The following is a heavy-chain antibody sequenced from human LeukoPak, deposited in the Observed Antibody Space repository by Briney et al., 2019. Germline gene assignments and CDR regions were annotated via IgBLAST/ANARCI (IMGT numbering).Heavy chain of an antibody. CDR3: VGFEYYYYGMDV. V-gene: IGHV4-34*01. Sequence: SETLSLTCAVYGGSFSGYYWSWIRQPPGKGLEWIGEINHSGSTNYNPSLKSRVTISVDTSKNQFSLKLSSVTAADTAVYYCVGFEYYYYGMDVWGQGTTVTVSS. J-gene: IGHJ6*02. CDR2: INHSGST. CDR1: GGSFSGYY.